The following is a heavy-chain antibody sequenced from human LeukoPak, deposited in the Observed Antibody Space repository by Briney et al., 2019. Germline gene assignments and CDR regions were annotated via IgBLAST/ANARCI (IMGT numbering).Heavy chain of an antibody. V-gene: IGHV4-38-2*02. Sequence: SETLSLTCTVSGYSISSGYYWGWIRQPPGKGLEWIGSIYHSGSTYYNPSLKSRVTISVDTSKNQFSLKLSSVTAADTAVYYCARDIPPTYYYDSSGFDIWGQGTMVTVSS. CDR3: ARDIPPTYYYDSSGFDI. CDR1: GYSISSGYY. J-gene: IGHJ3*02. CDR2: IYHSGST. D-gene: IGHD3-22*01.